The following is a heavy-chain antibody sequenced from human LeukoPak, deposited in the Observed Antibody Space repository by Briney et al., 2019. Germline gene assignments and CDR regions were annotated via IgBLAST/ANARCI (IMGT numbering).Heavy chain of an antibody. J-gene: IGHJ4*02. D-gene: IGHD6-19*01. CDR3: ARRPHIAVAGTLHYFDY. CDR2: INHSGST. CDR1: GGSFSGYY. V-gene: IGHV4-34*01. Sequence: SETLSLTCAVYGGSFSGYYWSWIRQPPGKGLEWIGEINHSGSTNYNPSLKSRVTISVDTSENQFSLKLSSVTAADTAVYYCARRPHIAVAGTLHYFDYWGQGTLVTVSS.